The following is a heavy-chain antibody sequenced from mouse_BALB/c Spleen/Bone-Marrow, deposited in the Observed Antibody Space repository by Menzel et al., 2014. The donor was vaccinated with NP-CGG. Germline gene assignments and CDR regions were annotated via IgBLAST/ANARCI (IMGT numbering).Heavy chain of an antibody. CDR1: GYTFTDYA. CDR3: ARGLAYYYGTSYYFDY. CDR2: ISSSYGDA. J-gene: IGHJ2*01. Sequence: VQLQESGAELVRPGVSVKISCTGSGYTFTDYAMHWVKQSHAQSLEWIGIISSSYGDATYNQKFKGKATMTVDKSSNTAYMELARLTSEDSAIYYCARGLAYYYGTSYYFDYWGQGTTLTVSS. D-gene: IGHD1-1*01. V-gene: IGHV1S137*01.